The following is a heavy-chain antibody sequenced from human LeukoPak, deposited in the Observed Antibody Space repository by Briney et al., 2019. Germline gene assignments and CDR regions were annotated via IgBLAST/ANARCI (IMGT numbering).Heavy chain of an antibody. CDR2: INHSGST. V-gene: IGHV4-34*01. CDR1: GGSFSCYY. J-gene: IGHJ4*02. D-gene: IGHD3-10*01. Sequence: SETLSLTCAVYGGSFSCYYWSWIRQPPGKGLEWIGEINHSGSTNYNPSLKSRVTISVDTSKNQFSLKLSSVTAADTAVYYCARGRGIGELLEYYFDYWGQGTLVTVSS. CDR3: ARGRGIGELLEYYFDY.